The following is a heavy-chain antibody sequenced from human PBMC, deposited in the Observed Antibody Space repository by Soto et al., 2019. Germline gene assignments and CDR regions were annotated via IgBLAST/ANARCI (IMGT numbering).Heavy chain of an antibody. D-gene: IGHD3-16*01. CDR3: PRGRCCLTGRCFPNWYDS. J-gene: IGHJ5*01. CDR2: IYKSTTT. V-gene: IGHV4-30-4*01. Sequence: SETLSLTCSVSGDSISTVDYFWAWIRQPPGQALEYIGYIYKSTTTYYNPSFESRVAISLDTSKSQFSLNVTSVTAADTAVYFCPRGRCCLTGRCFPNWYDSWGQGRLVTVSS. CDR1: GDSISTVDYF.